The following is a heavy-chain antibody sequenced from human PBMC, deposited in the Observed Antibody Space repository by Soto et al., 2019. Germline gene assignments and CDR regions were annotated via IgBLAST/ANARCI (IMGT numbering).Heavy chain of an antibody. CDR1: GYTFTSYD. CDR3: ARGGLRFLEWSDYYYMDV. J-gene: IGHJ6*03. V-gene: IGHV1-8*01. Sequence: VASVKVSCKASGYTFTSYDITWVRQATGQGLEWMGLMNPNSGNTGYAQKFQGRVTMTRNTSISTAYMELSSLRSEDTAVYYCARGGLRFLEWSDYYYMDVWGKGTTVTVSS. D-gene: IGHD3-3*01. CDR2: MNPNSGNT.